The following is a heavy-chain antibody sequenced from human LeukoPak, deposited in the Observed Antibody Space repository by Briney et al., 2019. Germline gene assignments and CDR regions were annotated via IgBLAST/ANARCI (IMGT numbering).Heavy chain of an antibody. CDR1: GGSFSGYY. CDR3: ARHGGSWTFDY. D-gene: IGHD6-13*01. CDR2: INHSGST. J-gene: IGHJ4*02. Sequence: SETLSLTCAVYGGSFSGYYWSWIRQPPGKGLEWIGEINHSGSTNYNPSLKSRVTISLDTSKNQFSLKLSSVTAADTAVYYCARHGGSWTFDYWGQGTLVTVSS. V-gene: IGHV4-34*01.